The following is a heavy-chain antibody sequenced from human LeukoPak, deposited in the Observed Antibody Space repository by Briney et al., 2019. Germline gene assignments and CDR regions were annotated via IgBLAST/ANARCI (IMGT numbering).Heavy chain of an antibody. Sequence: ASVELSCKASGYTFFTYGVTWVRQAPGQGLEWMGWISTYNGNTIAQKFQGRVTLTTDTSTSTAYMDLRSLKSDDTAVYYCARQYGDNSGSLDHWGQGTLVTVSS. D-gene: IGHD4-23*01. CDR2: ISTYNGNT. CDR1: GYTFFTYG. J-gene: IGHJ4*02. V-gene: IGHV1-18*01. CDR3: ARQYGDNSGSLDH.